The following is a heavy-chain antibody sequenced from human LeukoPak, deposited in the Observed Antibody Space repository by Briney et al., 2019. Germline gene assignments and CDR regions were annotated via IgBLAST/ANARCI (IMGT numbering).Heavy chain of an antibody. CDR2: IYSGGST. J-gene: IGHJ4*02. V-gene: IGHV3-53*04. CDR3: ARGNYYVSSGSSFDY. D-gene: IGHD3-22*01. Sequence: GGSLRLSCAASGFTVSSNYMSWVRQAPGKGLEWVSVIYSGGSTYYADSVKGRFTISRHNSKNTLYLQMNSLRAEDTAVYYCARGNYYVSSGSSFDYWGQGTLVTVSS. CDR1: GFTVSSNY.